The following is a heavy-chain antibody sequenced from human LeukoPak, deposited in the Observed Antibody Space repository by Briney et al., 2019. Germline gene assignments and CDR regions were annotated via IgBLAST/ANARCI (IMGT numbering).Heavy chain of an antibody. CDR2: IYSGGAT. Sequence: GGSLRLSCAASGFNVDTNFMSWVRQAPGKGLAWVSVIYSGGATFYADSVKGRFTISRDNAKNSLYLQMNSLTAEDTAVYYCARDLGNGDYFDYWGQGTLVTVSS. CDR1: GFNVDTNF. V-gene: IGHV3-53*01. D-gene: IGHD2-8*01. CDR3: ARDLGNGDYFDY. J-gene: IGHJ4*02.